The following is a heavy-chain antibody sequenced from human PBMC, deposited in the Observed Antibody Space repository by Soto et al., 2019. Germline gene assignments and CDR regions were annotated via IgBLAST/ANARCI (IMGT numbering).Heavy chain of an antibody. D-gene: IGHD3-9*01. CDR1: GFTFSSYA. CDR2: ISGSGGST. CDR3: AKDPPGHTVQYFDWLLAPY. V-gene: IGHV3-23*01. J-gene: IGHJ4*02. Sequence: PGGSLRLSCAASGFTFSSYAMSWVRQAPGKGLEWVSAISGSGGSTYYADSVKGRFTISRDNSKNTLYLQMNSLRAEDTAVYYCAKDPPGHTVQYFDWLLAPYWGQGTLVTVSS.